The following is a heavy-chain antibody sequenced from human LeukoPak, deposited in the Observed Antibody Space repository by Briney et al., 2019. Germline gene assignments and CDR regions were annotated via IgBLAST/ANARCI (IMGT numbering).Heavy chain of an antibody. D-gene: IGHD3-3*01. V-gene: IGHV3-48*01. CDR3: ARDLGDFWSGYSLPDY. CDR1: GFTFSSYS. Sequence: GGSLRLSCAASGFTFSSYSMNWVRQAPGKGLEWVSYISSSSSTIYYADSVKGRFTISRDNAKNSLYLQMNSLRAEDTAVYYCARDLGDFWSGYSLPDYWGQGTLVTVSS. J-gene: IGHJ4*02. CDR2: ISSSSSTI.